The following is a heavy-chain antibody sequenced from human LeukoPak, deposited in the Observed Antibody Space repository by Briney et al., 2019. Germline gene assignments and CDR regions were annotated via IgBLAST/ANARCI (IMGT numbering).Heavy chain of an antibody. J-gene: IGHJ4*02. CDR1: GYTFTGYY. D-gene: IGHD6-19*01. V-gene: IGHV1-2*02. CDR3: ASGTRSGWPTTPFDY. CDR2: INPNSGGT. Sequence: GASVKVSCKASGYTFTGYYMHWVRQAPGQGLEWMGWINPNSGGTNYAQKFQGRVTMTRDTSISTAYMELSRLRSDDTAVYYCASGTRSGWPTTPFDYWGQGTLVTVSS.